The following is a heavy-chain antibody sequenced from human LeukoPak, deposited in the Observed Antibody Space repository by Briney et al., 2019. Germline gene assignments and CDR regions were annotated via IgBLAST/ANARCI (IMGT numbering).Heavy chain of an antibody. CDR2: SYYSGST. Sequence: SETLSLTCTVSGGSISRSPYYWGWIRQPPGTGLEWIGNSYYSGSTYYNPSLKSRVTISVDTSKNQFSLKLSSVTAADTAVYYCARDTHYGSGSPAFDFWGQGTMVTVSS. D-gene: IGHD3-10*01. CDR3: ARDTHYGSGSPAFDF. CDR1: GGSISRSPYY. V-gene: IGHV4-39*07. J-gene: IGHJ3*01.